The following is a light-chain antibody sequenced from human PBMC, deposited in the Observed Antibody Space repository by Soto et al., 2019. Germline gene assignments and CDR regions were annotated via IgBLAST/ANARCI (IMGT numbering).Light chain of an antibody. CDR2: GAS. V-gene: IGKV3-20*01. CDR1: QSVGSSY. J-gene: IGKJ1*01. CDR3: QHYANSPWT. Sequence: EIVLTQSPGTLSLSPGERATLSCRASQSVGSSYLAWYQQKPGQAPRLLIFGASSRATAIPDRFSGSGSWTNFILAISRLEPEDFAVYYCQHYANSPWTFGQGTKVEIK.